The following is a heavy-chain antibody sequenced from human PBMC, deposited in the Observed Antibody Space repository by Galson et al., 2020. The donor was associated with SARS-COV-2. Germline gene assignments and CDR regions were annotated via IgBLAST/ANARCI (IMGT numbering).Heavy chain of an antibody. Sequence: GGSLRLSCAASGFSFSGYWMTWVRQAPGKGLEWVANIKQDGSDKYYVDSVKGRFTISRDNAKNSLYLHMNSLRAEDTAVYYCARESYDSGWFDYWGQGTLVTVSS. CDR2: IKQDGSDK. J-gene: IGHJ4*02. V-gene: IGHV3-7*03. D-gene: IGHD6-19*01. CDR1: GFSFSGYW. CDR3: ARESYDSGWFDY.